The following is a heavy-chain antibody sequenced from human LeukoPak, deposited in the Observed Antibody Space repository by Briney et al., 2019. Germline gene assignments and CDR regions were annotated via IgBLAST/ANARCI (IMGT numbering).Heavy chain of an antibody. V-gene: IGHV3-74*01. Sequence: GGSLRLSCAASGFTFSSYWMHWVRQAPGKGLVWVSRINSDGSSTSYADSVKGRFTISRDNAKNTLYLQMNSLRAEDTAVYYCARLKWWGYIAVAGKGAFDYWGQGTLVTVSS. J-gene: IGHJ4*02. CDR2: INSDGSST. CDR1: GFTFSSYW. D-gene: IGHD6-19*01. CDR3: ARLKWWGYIAVAGKGAFDY.